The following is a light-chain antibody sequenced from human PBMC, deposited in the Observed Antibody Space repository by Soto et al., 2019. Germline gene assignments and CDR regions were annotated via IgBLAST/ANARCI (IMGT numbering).Light chain of an antibody. CDR1: SSDVGGYNY. Sequence: SALTQPPSASGSPGQSVAISCTGTSSDVGGYNYVSWYQQHPGKAPKLMIYEVNKRPSGVADRFSGSKSGNTASLTVSGLQAEDEADYYCSSYAGSSNVFGTGT. CDR3: SSYAGSSNV. J-gene: IGLJ1*01. V-gene: IGLV2-8*01. CDR2: EVN.